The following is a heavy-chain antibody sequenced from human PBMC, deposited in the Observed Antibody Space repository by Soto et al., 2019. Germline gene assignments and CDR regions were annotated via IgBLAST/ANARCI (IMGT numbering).Heavy chain of an antibody. CDR3: ARDGALLGMDCYYYGMDV. Sequence: QVQLVESGGGVVQPGRSLRLSCAASGFTFSSYAMHWVRQAPGKGLEWVAVISYDGSNKYYADSVKGRFTISRDNSKNTLYLQMNSLRAEDTAVYYCARDGALLGMDCYYYGMDVWGQGTTVTVSS. CDR2: ISYDGSNK. J-gene: IGHJ6*02. CDR1: GFTFSSYA. D-gene: IGHD7-27*01. V-gene: IGHV3-30-3*01.